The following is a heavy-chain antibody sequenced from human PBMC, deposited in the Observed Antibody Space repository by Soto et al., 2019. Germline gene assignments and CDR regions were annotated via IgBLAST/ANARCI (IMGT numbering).Heavy chain of an antibody. V-gene: IGHV3-49*04. CDR3: TRDDHRASSSWYRGYSIY. CDR1: GFTFGDYA. J-gene: IGHJ4*02. D-gene: IGHD6-13*01. CDR2: IRSKAYGGTT. Sequence: GGSLRLSCTAYGFTFGDYAMSWVRQAPGKGLEWVGFIRSKAYGGTTEYAASVKGRFTISRDDSKSIAYLQMNSLKTEGTAVYYCTRDDHRASSSWYRGYSIYWGQGTLVTVSS.